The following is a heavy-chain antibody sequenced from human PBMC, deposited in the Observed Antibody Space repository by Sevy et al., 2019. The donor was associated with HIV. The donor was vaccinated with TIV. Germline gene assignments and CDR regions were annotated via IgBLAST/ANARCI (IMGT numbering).Heavy chain of an antibody. CDR1: GFTFSSYA. CDR2: ISGSGGSGDKT. D-gene: IGHD3-22*01. J-gene: IGHJ4*02. CDR3: ARKYDSSGYFDY. V-gene: IGHV3-23*01. Sequence: GGSLRLSCAASGFTFSSYAMNWVRQTPGKGLEWVSGISGSGGSGDKTNYTDSVKGRFTISRDDSKNSLYLQLNSLRAEDTAIYYCARKYDSSGYFDYWGQGTLVTVSS.